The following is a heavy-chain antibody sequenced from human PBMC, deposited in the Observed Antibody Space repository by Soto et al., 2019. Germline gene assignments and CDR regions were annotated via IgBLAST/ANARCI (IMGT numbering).Heavy chain of an antibody. D-gene: IGHD4-17*01. CDR2: IGTASDT. CDR1: GFTFSSYD. CDR3: VREAYGDYVLDS. J-gene: IGHJ4*02. Sequence: ESLKISCAASGFTFSSYDMHWVRQTTGKGLEWVSTIGTASDTYYAGSVKGRFTISRENAKNSLYLQMNSLRAGDTAMYYCVREAYGDYVLDSWGQGALVTVSS. V-gene: IGHV3-13*01.